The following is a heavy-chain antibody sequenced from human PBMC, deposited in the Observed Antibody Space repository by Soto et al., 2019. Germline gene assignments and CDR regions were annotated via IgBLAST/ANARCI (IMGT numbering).Heavy chain of an antibody. CDR1: GYTSTGYY. Sequence: GASVKVSCKASGYTSTGYYMHWVRQAPGQGLEWMGWINPNSGGTNYAQKFQGWVTMTRDTSISTAYMELSRLRSDDTAVYYCARDRVCSSTSCYKDYYYGMDVWGQGTTVTVSS. CDR2: INPNSGGT. D-gene: IGHD2-2*02. J-gene: IGHJ6*02. V-gene: IGHV1-2*04. CDR3: ARDRVCSSTSCYKDYYYGMDV.